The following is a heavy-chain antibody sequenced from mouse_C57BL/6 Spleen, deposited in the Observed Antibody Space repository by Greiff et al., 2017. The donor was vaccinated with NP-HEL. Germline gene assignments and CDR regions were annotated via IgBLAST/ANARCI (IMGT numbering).Heavy chain of an antibody. Sequence: QVQLQQPGAELVKPGASVKMSCKASGYTFTSYWITWVKQRPGQGLEWIGDIYPGSGSTNYNEKFKSKATLTVDTSSSTAYMQLSSLTSEDSAVYYCARGGVNSNQFAYWGQGTLVTVSA. D-gene: IGHD2-5*01. J-gene: IGHJ3*01. CDR1: GYTFTSYW. CDR3: ARGGVNSNQFAY. CDR2: IYPGSGST. V-gene: IGHV1-55*01.